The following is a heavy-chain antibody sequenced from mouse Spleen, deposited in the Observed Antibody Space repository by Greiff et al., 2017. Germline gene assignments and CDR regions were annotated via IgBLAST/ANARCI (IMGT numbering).Heavy chain of an antibody. V-gene: IGHV1-52*01. J-gene: IGHJ4*01. CDR2: IDPSDSET. CDR1: GYTFTSYW. D-gene: IGHD3-1*01. Sequence: QVQLQQPGAELVRPGSSVKLSCKASGYTFTSYWMHWVKQRPIQGLEWIGNIDPSDSETHYNQKFKDKATLTVDKTSSTAYMQLSSLTSEDSAVYYCARAGLYAMDYWGQGTSVTVSS. CDR3: ARAGLYAMDY.